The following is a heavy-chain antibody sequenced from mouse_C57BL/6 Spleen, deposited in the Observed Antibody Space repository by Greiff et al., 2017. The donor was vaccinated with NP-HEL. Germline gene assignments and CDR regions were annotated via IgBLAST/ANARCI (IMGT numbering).Heavy chain of an antibody. D-gene: IGHD3-2*02. V-gene: IGHV1-4*01. J-gene: IGHJ3*01. Sequence: QVQLQQSGAELARPGASVKMSCKASGYTFTSYTMHWVKQRPGQGLEWIGYINPCSGYPKYNQKFKDKATLTADKSSSTAYMQLSSLTSEDSAVYYCARGSSGPAWFAYWGQGTLVTVSA. CDR1: GYTFTSYT. CDR2: INPCSGYP. CDR3: ARGSSGPAWFAY.